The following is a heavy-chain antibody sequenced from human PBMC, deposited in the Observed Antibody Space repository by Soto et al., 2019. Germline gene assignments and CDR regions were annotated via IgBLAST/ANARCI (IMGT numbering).Heavy chain of an antibody. CDR1: GFTFSHSA. Sequence: QMQLVQSGPEGKKPGTSVKVSCRASGFTFSHSARQGGGQAGGQSLEGMGGVVVGSGNTNYAQKFQERVTISWDMSTNTAHMDLSSLRSEDTAVYYCAAESYYESNGTKGRRDWGQGTLVTVSS. J-gene: IGHJ4*02. CDR2: VVVGSGNT. D-gene: IGHD3-22*01. CDR3: AAESYYESNGTKGRRD. V-gene: IGHV1-58*02.